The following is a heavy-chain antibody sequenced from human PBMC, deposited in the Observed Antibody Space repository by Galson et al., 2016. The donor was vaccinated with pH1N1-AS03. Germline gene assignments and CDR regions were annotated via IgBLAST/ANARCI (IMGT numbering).Heavy chain of an antibody. Sequence: TLSLTCAVSGDSIRSDTYAWSWIRQPAEKGLEWVGRVYPGLSSNYNPSLKGRVTISVDTSKNQFSLKLRSVTAADTAVYYCAREGCGARSTTGCYASGLGRRSCMDVWGKGTTVTVSS. CDR3: AREGCGARSTTGCYASGLGRRSCMDV. J-gene: IGHJ6*04. CDR2: VYPGLSS. CDR1: GDSIRSDTYA. D-gene: IGHD2-2*01. V-gene: IGHV4-61*02.